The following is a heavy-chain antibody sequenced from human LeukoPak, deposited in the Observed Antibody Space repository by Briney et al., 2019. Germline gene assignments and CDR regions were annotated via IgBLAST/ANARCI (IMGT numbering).Heavy chain of an antibody. Sequence: ASVKISCKASGYTFTGYYMHCVRQAPGQRLEWMGWINPNSGGTNYAQKFQGRVTMTRDTSISTAYMELSRLRSDDTAVYYCARLSTSYYYMDVWGKGTTVTISS. CDR1: GYTFTGYY. V-gene: IGHV1-2*02. CDR2: INPNSGGT. CDR3: ARLSTSYYYMDV. J-gene: IGHJ6*03.